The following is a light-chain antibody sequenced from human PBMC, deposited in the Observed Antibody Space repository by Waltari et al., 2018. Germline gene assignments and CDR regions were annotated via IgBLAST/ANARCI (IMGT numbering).Light chain of an antibody. Sequence: SYVLTQPPSVSAAPGTTAQISCAGQNIRSQTVHWYRQKAGQAPVLAIYDDSVRPSGIPDRISGSDTATLTIARVEAGDEADYFCQVWDSSGDHPVFGGGTRLTVL. V-gene: IGLV3-21*03. J-gene: IGLJ2*01. CDR3: QVWDSSGDHPV. CDR2: DDS. CDR1: NIRSQT.